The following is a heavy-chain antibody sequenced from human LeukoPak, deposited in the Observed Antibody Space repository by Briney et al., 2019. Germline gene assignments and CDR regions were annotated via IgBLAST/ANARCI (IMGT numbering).Heavy chain of an antibody. J-gene: IGHJ4*02. CDR3: ARGAGLYSSGWYVRPFDY. CDR1: GYTFTGYY. D-gene: IGHD6-19*01. CDR2: INPNSGGT. V-gene: IGHV1-2*04. Sequence: ASVKVSCKASGYTFTGYYMHWVRQAPGQGLEWMGWINPNSGGTSYAQKFQGWVTMTRDTSISTAYMELSRLRSDDTAVYYCARGAGLYSSGWYVRPFDYWGQGTLVTVSS.